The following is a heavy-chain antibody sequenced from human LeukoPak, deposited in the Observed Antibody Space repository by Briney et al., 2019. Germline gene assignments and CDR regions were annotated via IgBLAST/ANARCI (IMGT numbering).Heavy chain of an antibody. CDR1: GGSISNTLYY. J-gene: IGHJ4*02. Sequence: SETLSLTCTVSGGSISNTLYYWAWIRQPPGKGLESIGSIYYSLSTYYSPSLKSRVTISVDTSKNQFSLKLTSVTAADTAVYYCARRRTITMVRGAIAYFDYWGQGTLVTVST. D-gene: IGHD3-10*01. V-gene: IGHV4-39*01. CDR3: ARRRTITMVRGAIAYFDY. CDR2: IYYSLST.